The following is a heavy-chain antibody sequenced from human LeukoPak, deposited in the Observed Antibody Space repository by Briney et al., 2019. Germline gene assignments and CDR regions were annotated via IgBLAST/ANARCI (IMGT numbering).Heavy chain of an antibody. CDR3: AREYSSSFGWFDP. D-gene: IGHD6-6*01. V-gene: IGHV4-59*01. CDR1: GGSISSYY. CDR2: IYYSGST. Sequence: SETLSLTCTVSGGSISSYYWSWIRQPPGKGLEWIGYIYYSGSTNYNPPLKSRVTISVDTSKNQFSLKLSSVTAADTAVYYCAREYSSSFGWFDPWGQGTLVTVSS. J-gene: IGHJ5*02.